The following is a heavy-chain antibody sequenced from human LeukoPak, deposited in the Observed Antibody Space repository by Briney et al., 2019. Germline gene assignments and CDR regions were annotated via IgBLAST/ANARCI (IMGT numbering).Heavy chain of an antibody. CDR1: GYTLTELS. CDR3: ATTPPERISLDYMDV. CDR2: FDPEDGET. V-gene: IGHV1-24*01. J-gene: IGHJ6*03. D-gene: IGHD2/OR15-2a*01. Sequence: ASVKVSCKVSGYTLTELSMHRVRQAPGKGLEWMGGFDPEDGETIYAQKFQGRVTMTEDTSTDTAYMELSSLRSEDTAVYYCATTPPERISLDYMDVWGNGTTVTVSS.